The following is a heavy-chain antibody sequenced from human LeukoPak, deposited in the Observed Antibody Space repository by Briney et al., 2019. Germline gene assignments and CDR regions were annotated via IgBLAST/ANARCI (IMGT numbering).Heavy chain of an antibody. CDR2: IYYSGST. CDR3: ARHSQWLVREYFDY. J-gene: IGHJ4*02. D-gene: IGHD6-19*01. Sequence: KPSETLSLTCTVSGGSISSYYWSWIRQPPGKGLEWIGYIYYSGSTNYNPSLKSRVTISVDTSKNQFSLKLISVTAADTAIYYCARHSQWLVREYFDYWGQGTLVTVSS. V-gene: IGHV4-59*08. CDR1: GGSISSYY.